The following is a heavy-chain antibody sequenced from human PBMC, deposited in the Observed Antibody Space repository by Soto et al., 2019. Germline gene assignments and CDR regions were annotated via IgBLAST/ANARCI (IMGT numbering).Heavy chain of an antibody. CDR1: GGSISSGGYY. Sequence: SETLSLTCTVSGGSISSGGYYWSWIRQHPGKGLEWIGYIYYSGSTYYNPSLKSRVTISVDTSKNQFSLKLSSVTAADTAVYYCARAFRGYCSGGSCYGYYYYMDVWGKGTTVTVSS. J-gene: IGHJ6*03. V-gene: IGHV4-31*03. CDR3: ARAFRGYCSGGSCYGYYYYMDV. D-gene: IGHD2-15*01. CDR2: IYYSGST.